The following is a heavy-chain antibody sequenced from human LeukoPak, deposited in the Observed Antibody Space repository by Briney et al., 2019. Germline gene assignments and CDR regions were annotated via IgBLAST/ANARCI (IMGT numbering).Heavy chain of an antibody. Sequence: GGSLRLSCAASGFTFSDYYMSWIRQAPGKGLEWVSYISSSGSTIYYADSVKGRFTISRDNAKNSLYLQMNSLRAEDTAVYYCARVDTNEYCSSTSCYGVDWFDPWGQGTLVTVSS. CDR1: GFTFSDYY. V-gene: IGHV3-11*01. D-gene: IGHD2-2*01. J-gene: IGHJ5*02. CDR2: ISSSGSTI. CDR3: ARVDTNEYCSSTSCYGVDWFDP.